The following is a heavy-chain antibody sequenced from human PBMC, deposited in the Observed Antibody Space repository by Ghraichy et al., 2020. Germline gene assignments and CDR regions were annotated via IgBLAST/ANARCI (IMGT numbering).Heavy chain of an antibody. V-gene: IGHV4-39*02. Sequence: SETLSLTCTVSGGSITSSSDYWGWIRQPPGKGLEWIGSIYYSGSTYYNPSLKSRITMSLDASKNQFSLNLSSVTAADTAVYYCAREVSSGLGYSYGHDYWGRGTLVTVSS. CDR3: AREVSSGLGYSYGHDY. J-gene: IGHJ4*02. CDR1: GGSITSSSDY. D-gene: IGHD5-18*01. CDR2: IYYSGST.